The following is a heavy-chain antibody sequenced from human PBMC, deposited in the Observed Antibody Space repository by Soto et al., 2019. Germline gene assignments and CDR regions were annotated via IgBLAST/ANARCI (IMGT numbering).Heavy chain of an antibody. Sequence: QVQLVQSGAEVKKPGSSVKVSCKASGGTFSSYAISWVRQAPGQGLEWMGGIIPIFGTANYAQKFQGRVTITADESTSTADMELSSLRSEDTAVYYCARGYWGGNSPGGWFDPWGQGTLVTVSS. CDR2: IIPIFGTA. CDR3: ARGYWGGNSPGGWFDP. V-gene: IGHV1-69*12. D-gene: IGHD2-21*02. J-gene: IGHJ5*02. CDR1: GGTFSSYA.